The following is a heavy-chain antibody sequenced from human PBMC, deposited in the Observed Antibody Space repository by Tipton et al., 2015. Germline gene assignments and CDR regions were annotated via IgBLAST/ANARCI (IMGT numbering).Heavy chain of an antibody. CDR2: ITGNGATT. CDR1: GFTFSNSA. V-gene: IGHV3-23*01. CDR3: TKNWTSEY. J-gene: IGHJ4*02. D-gene: IGHD1-1*01. Sequence: PLRLSCAASGFTFSNSAMTWVRQSPGKGLEWVGLITGNGATTYYADSVKGRFSIFRDNSERKVFLQMDRLRADDTALYYCTKNWTSEYWGQGTLVTVSS.